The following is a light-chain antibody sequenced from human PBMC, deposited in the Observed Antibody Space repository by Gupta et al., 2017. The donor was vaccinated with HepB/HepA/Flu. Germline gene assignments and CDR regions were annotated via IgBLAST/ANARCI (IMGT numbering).Light chain of an antibody. CDR3: AAWDDSLGGL. CDR2: RNN. CDR1: SSNIGKNY. Sequence: QSVLTQPPSASGTPGQRVTISCSGSSSNIGKNYVYWYQQLPGTAPKLHIYRNNQRPSAIPDRFSGSKSGTSASLAISGLRFEDEADYYCAAWDDSLGGLIGGGTKLTVL. V-gene: IGLV1-47*01. J-gene: IGLJ2*01.